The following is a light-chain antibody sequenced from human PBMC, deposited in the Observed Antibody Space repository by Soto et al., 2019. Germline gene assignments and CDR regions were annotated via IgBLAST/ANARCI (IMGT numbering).Light chain of an antibody. Sequence: EIVLTQSPATLALSPGNRATLSCRASQSVSSSLAWYQHQPGQAPRLLIYDASKRAPGIPARFSGSGSGTHFTLTISSLEPEDFAVYYCQHRGNWPSVTCGGGTKLQIK. CDR2: DAS. CDR1: QSVSSS. J-gene: IGKJ4*01. CDR3: QHRGNWPSVT. V-gene: IGKV3-11*01.